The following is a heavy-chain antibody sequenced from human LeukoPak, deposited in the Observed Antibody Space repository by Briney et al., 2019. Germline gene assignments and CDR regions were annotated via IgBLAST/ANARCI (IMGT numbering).Heavy chain of an antibody. D-gene: IGHD2-2*01. CDR2: IIPIFGTA. CDR3: AWGGGHCSSTSCYAGNWFDP. J-gene: IGHJ5*02. V-gene: IGHV1-69*06. Sequence: SVKVSCKASGGTFSSYAISWVRQAPGQGLEWMGGIIPIFGTANYAQKFQGRVTITADKSTSTAYMEPSSLRSEDTAVYYCAWGGGHCSSTSCYAGNWFDPWGQGTLVTVSS. CDR1: GGTFSSYA.